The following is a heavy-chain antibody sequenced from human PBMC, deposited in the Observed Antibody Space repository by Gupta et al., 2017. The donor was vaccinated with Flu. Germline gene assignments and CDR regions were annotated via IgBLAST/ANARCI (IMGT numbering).Heavy chain of an antibody. J-gene: IGHJ5*02. D-gene: IGHD6-6*01. CDR3: ARDIVPVAGTVLSWFDP. CDR2: IIPVFGTT. V-gene: IGHV1-69*01. Sequence: QVQLVQSGAEVKKPGSSVKVSCKASGGTFNTYAISWLRQAPGHRLEWMGRIIPVFGTTNYALNFHGRVTITADESTNTAHMDLGSLTSEDSAVYYCARDIVPVAGTVLSWFDPWGQGTLVTVSS. CDR1: GGTFNTYA.